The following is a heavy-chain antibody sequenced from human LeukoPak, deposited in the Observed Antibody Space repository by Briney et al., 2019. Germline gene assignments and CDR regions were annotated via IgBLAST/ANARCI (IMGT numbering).Heavy chain of an antibody. Sequence: SQTLSLTCTVSGGSISSGDYYWSWIRQPPGKGLEWIGHIYHSGITYYNPSLKSRVTFLVDTSKNQFSLKVNSVTAADTAVYHCARARGYSSSWYYFDYWGQGTLVTVSS. CDR3: ARARGYSSSWYYFDY. J-gene: IGHJ4*02. V-gene: IGHV4-30-4*08. CDR1: GGSISSGDYY. D-gene: IGHD6-13*01. CDR2: IYHSGIT.